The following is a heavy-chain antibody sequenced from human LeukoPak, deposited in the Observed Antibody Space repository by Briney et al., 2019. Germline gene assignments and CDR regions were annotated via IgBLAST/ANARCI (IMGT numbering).Heavy chain of an antibody. D-gene: IGHD1-26*01. V-gene: IGHV3-23*01. CDR1: GFTFSSYA. J-gene: IGHJ4*02. CDR2: ISGSGGST. Sequence: GSLRLSCAASGFTFSSYAMSWVRQAPGKGLEWVATISGSGGSTYYADSVKGRFTISSDNSKNTLYLQMNSLRAEDTAVYYCAREGPPVGATTSGGGFDYWGQGTLVTVSS. CDR3: AREGPPVGATTSGGGFDY.